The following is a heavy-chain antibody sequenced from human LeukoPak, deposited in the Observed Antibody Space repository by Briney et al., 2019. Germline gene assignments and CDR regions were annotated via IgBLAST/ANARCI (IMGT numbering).Heavy chain of an antibody. D-gene: IGHD4-17*01. CDR2: MNPNSGNT. CDR3: ARDPNGDYGGLGWFDP. Sequence: GASVKVSCKASGYTFTSYDINWVRQATGQGLEWMGWMNPNSGNTGYAQKFQGRVTMTRNTSISTAYMELSSLRSEDTAVYYCARDPNGDYGGLGWFDPWGQGTLVTVSS. V-gene: IGHV1-8*01. J-gene: IGHJ5*02. CDR1: GYTFTSYD.